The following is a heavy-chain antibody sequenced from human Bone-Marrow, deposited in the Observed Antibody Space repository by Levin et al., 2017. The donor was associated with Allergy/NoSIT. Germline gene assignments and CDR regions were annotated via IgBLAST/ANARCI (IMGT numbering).Heavy chain of an antibody. CDR1: GFIFTTFH. CDR2: VWNDGGNK. J-gene: IGHJ4*02. V-gene: IGHV3-33*01. CDR3: AGSPRWPWHFDS. Sequence: GGSLRLSCTTSGFIFTTFHMHWVRQAPGKGLEWVAVVWNDGGNKYYADSVKGRFTVSRDNSKNTLYLQMDSLRAEDTAVYYCAGSPRWPWHFDSWGQGTLVAVSS. D-gene: IGHD3-16*02.